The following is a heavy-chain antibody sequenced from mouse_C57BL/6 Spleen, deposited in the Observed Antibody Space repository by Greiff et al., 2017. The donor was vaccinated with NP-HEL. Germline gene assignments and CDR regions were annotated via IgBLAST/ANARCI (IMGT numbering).Heavy chain of an antibody. V-gene: IGHV7-3*01. CDR3: ARYRGSAWLAY. CDR1: GFTFTDYY. Sequence: EVQGVESGGGLVQPGGSLSLSCAASGFTFTDYYMSWVRQPPGKALEWLGFIRNKANGYTTAYSSSVKGRFTISRDNSQRILYLQMTPLMAEDGAHYYSARYRGSAWLAYWGQGTLVTVSA. CDR2: IRNKANGYTT. J-gene: IGHJ3*01.